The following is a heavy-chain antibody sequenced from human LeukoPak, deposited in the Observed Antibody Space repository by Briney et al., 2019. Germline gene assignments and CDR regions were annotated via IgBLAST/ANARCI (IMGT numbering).Heavy chain of an antibody. CDR2: INHSGST. CDR1: GGSISSGGYS. V-gene: IGHV4-39*07. D-gene: IGHD5-12*01. J-gene: IGHJ4*02. CDR3: ARVSAKWLRLGLDY. Sequence: PSETLSLTCTVSGGSISSGGYSWNWIRQPPGKGLEWIGEINHSGSTNYNPSLKSRVTISVDTSKNQFSLKLSSVTAADTAVYYCARVSAKWLRLGLDYWGQGTLVTVSS.